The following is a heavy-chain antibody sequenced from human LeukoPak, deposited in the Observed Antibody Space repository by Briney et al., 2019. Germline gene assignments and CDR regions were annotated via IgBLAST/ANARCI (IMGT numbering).Heavy chain of an antibody. CDR2: CCPSGNP. Sequence: SETLSLTCIVSGDSISSYSWSWIRQPAGKGLEWIGRCCPSGNPNYNPSLQSRVTMSVDASKRQFSLKMTSVTAADTAVYYCVTNRRGDYGVDYWRQGTLVTVSS. D-gene: IGHD4-17*01. V-gene: IGHV4-4*07. CDR3: VTNRRGDYGVDY. CDR1: GDSISSYS. J-gene: IGHJ4*02.